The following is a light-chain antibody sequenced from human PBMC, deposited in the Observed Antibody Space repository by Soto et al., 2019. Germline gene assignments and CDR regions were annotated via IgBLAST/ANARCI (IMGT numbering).Light chain of an antibody. CDR3: HQRQSWTRT. CDR1: QTVNSR. Sequence: EIVLTQSPATLSSSPGERATLSCRASQTVNSRLAWYQNKPGQDPSILIYHTSNRATGIPARFSGSGSGTDFNPTISSLETEDFAVYECHQRQSWTRTFGQGTKVDIK. V-gene: IGKV3-11*01. CDR2: HTS. J-gene: IGKJ1*01.